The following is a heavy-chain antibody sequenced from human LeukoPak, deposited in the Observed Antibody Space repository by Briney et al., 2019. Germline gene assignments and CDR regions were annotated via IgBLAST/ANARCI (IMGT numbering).Heavy chain of an antibody. V-gene: IGHV3-7*03. CDR3: ARSIPYGTTWYGRSDY. D-gene: IGHD6-13*01. CDR1: GFTFSSSS. CDR2: IKPDGTTK. Sequence: PGGSLRLSCAASGFTFSSSSMIWVRQAPGKGLEWVANIKPDGTTKFYVDSVKGRFTISRDNALNSLYLQMNSLRAEDTAIYYCARSIPYGTTWYGRSDYWGQGTLVTVSS. J-gene: IGHJ4*02.